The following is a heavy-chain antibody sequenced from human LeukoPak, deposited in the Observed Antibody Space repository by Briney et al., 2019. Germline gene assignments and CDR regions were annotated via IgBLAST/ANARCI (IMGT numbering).Heavy chain of an antibody. Sequence: GGSLRLSCAASGFTVSSNYMSWVRQAPGKGLEWVSSIGGSGDTTYYADPVKGRFTISRDNSKNTLFLQMNSLRAEDTAVYYCARIVASGSGDWGRGTLVTVSS. CDR1: GFTVSSNY. D-gene: IGHD3-10*01. CDR2: IGGSGDTT. CDR3: ARIVASGSGD. J-gene: IGHJ4*02. V-gene: IGHV3-53*01.